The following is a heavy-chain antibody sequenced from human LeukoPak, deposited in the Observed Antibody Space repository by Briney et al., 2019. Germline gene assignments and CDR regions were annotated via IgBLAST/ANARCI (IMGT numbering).Heavy chain of an antibody. Sequence: SETLPLTCAVSGGSFSGYYWTWIRQPPGKGLEWIGEINHSGSANYNPSLMSRVTIPLDTSKNHFSLNLSSVTAADTAVYYCARGQGTVTTHWGQGTLVTVSS. J-gene: IGHJ4*02. CDR2: INHSGSA. CDR3: ARGQGTVTTH. V-gene: IGHV4-34*01. D-gene: IGHD4-11*01. CDR1: GGSFSGYY.